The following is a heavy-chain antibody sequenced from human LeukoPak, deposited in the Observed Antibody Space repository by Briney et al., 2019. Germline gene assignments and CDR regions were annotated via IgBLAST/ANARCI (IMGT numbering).Heavy chain of an antibody. CDR2: IYPGDSDT. J-gene: IGHJ6*02. CDR1: GYSFTSYW. CDR3: ARVVVVAKLGYYYGMDV. V-gene: IGHV5-51*01. Sequence: PGESLKISCKGSGYSFTSYWIGWVRQMPGKGLEWMGIIYPGDSDTRYSPSFQGQVTISADKSISTAYLQWSSLKASDTAMYYCARVVVVAKLGYYYGMDVWGRGTTVTVSS. D-gene: IGHD2-15*01.